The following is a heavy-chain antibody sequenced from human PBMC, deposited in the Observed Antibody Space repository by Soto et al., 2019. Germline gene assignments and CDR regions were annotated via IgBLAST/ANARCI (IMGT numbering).Heavy chain of an antibody. J-gene: IGHJ6*02. CDR3: ARVSSAHTGVYYYGMAV. V-gene: IGHV1-24*01. CDR1: GYVLAELS. D-gene: IGHD5-18*01. Sequence: GASVKVSCKVSGYVLAELSMHWVRQAPGKGLEWMGGFDPEHGETIYAQKFQGRVTMTEDTSTDTAYMELSSLRSDDTAVYYCARVSSAHTGVYYYGMAVWGQGTSVIVS. CDR2: FDPEHGET.